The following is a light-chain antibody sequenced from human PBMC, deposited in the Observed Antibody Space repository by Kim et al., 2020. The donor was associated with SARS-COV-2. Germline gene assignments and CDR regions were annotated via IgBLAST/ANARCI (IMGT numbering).Light chain of an antibody. V-gene: IGLV3-19*01. Sequence: VGLGQTVRITCQGDSLRSNYATWDQQKPGQAPILVIYGKNNRPSGIPDRFSGSSSGNTASLTITGTQAGDEADYYCNSRDSNDNVVFGGGTQLTVL. CDR2: GKN. CDR3: NSRDSNDNVV. J-gene: IGLJ2*01. CDR1: SLRSNY.